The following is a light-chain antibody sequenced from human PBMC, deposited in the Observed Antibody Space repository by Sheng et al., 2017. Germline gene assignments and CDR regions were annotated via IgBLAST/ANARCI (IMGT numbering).Light chain of an antibody. Sequence: QLAVTQSPSASASLGASVKLTCTLSSGHKTYAIAWHQQQPEKGPRYLMRVDSDGTHTKGSGIPDRFTGSSSGPERYLTISSLQSEDEADYYCQTWDTTRDIQVFGGGTKLTVL. CDR2: VDSDGTH. CDR1: SGHKTYA. V-gene: IGLV4-69*01. J-gene: IGLJ3*02. CDR3: QTWDTTRDIQV.